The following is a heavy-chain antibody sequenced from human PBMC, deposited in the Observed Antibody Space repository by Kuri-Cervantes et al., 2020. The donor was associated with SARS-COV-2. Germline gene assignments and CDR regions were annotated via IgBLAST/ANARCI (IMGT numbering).Heavy chain of an antibody. D-gene: IGHD6-13*01. Sequence: ASVKVSCKASGGTFSSYAISWVRQAPGQGLEWVGWINPDTGYTNYAQKLQGRVTMTTDTSTSTAYMELRSLRSDDTAVYYCARVFGHQQLGEDYWGQGTLVTVSS. V-gene: IGHV1-18*01. CDR2: INPDTGYT. CDR1: GGTFSSYA. CDR3: ARVFGHQQLGEDY. J-gene: IGHJ4*02.